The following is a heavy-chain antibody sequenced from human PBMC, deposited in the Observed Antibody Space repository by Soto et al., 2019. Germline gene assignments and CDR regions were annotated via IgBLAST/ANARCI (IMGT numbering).Heavy chain of an antibody. CDR3: AKVAGGSGSPYFDY. CDR1: GGSISSGGYY. J-gene: IGHJ4*02. CDR2: IYYSGST. D-gene: IGHD3-10*01. V-gene: IGHV4-31*01. Sequence: SETLSLTCTVSGGSISSGGYYWTWIRQHPGKGLEWIGYIYYSGSTYYNPSLKSQVTISVDTSKNQFSLKLSSVTAADTAVYYCAKVAGGSGSPYFDYWGPGTLVTVSS.